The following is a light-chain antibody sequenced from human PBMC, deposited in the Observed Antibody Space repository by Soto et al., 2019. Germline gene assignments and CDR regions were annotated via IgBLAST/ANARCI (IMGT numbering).Light chain of an antibody. V-gene: IGLV2-11*01. CDR3: CSYAGSNTLV. J-gene: IGLJ2*01. Sequence: QSVLTQPRSVSGSPGQSVTFSCTGTSSDVGGYNYVSWYQQYPGKVPKVIIYDVSKQPSGVPDRISGSKSGNTASLTISGLQAEDEADYYCCSYAGSNTLVFDGGTKLTVL. CDR1: SSDVGGYNY. CDR2: DVS.